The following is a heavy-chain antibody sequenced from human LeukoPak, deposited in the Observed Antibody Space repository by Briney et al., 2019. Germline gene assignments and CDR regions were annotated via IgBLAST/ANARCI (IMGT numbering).Heavy chain of an antibody. CDR3: ARGRETMVRGVYYY. CDR1: GGTFSRYA. Sequence: SVKVSCKAFGGTFSRYAISWVRQAPGQGLEWMGGIIPIFGTANYAQKFQGRVTITTDESTSTAYMELSSLRSEDTAVYYCARGRETMVRGVYYYWGQGTLVTVSS. V-gene: IGHV1-69*05. CDR2: IIPIFGTA. D-gene: IGHD3-10*01. J-gene: IGHJ4*02.